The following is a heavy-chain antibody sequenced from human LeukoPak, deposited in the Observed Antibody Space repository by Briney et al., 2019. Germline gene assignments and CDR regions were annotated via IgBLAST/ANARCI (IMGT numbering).Heavy chain of an antibody. CDR1: GITLSYYG. CDR2: ISGSGGNT. J-gene: IGHJ4*02. CDR3: AKRGVVIRVFPVGFHKEASYFDS. D-gene: IGHD3-10*01. Sequence: GGSLRLSCAVSGITLSYYGMSWVRQVPGKGLEWVSGISGSGGNTYYADSVKGRFTISRDNSKNTLYLQMNSLRAEDTAVYFCAKRGVVIRVFPVGFHKEASYFDSWGQGAQVTVSS. V-gene: IGHV3-23*01.